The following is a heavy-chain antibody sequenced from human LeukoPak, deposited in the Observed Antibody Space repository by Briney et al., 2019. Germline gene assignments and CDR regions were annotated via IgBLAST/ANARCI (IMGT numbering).Heavy chain of an antibody. CDR3: ARGYSGSYFGNTDY. CDR1: GYTFTGYY. D-gene: IGHD1-26*01. V-gene: IGHV1-2*02. Sequence: GASVKVSCKASGYTFTGYYMHWVRQAPGQGLEWMGWINPNSGGTNYAQKFQGRVTMTRDTSISTAYMELSRLRSDDTAVYYCARGYSGSYFGNTDYWGQGILVTVSS. CDR2: INPNSGGT. J-gene: IGHJ4*02.